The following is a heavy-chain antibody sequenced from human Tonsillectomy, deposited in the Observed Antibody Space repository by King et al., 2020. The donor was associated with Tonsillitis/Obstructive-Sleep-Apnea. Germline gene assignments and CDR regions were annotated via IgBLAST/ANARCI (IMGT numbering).Heavy chain of an antibody. D-gene: IGHD5-12*01. CDR3: ARATGYGTKTNWGGGY. CDR1: EFTFSNYG. CDR2: IWYDGSNE. Sequence: VQLVESGGGVVQPGRSLRLSCAASEFTFSNYGMHWVRQAPGKGLEWVSSIWYDGSNEDYTDSVKGRFTISRDNSKNTLYLQMNSLRAEDTAVYYCARATGYGTKTNWGGGYWGQGTLVTVSS. V-gene: IGHV3-33*01. J-gene: IGHJ4*02.